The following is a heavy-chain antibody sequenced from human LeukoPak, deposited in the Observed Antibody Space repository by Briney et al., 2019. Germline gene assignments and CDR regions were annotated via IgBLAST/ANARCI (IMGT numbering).Heavy chain of an antibody. Sequence: SGPTLVKPTQTLTLTCALSGFSLSTSGVGVGWIRQPPGKALEWLALIYWDDDKRYSPSLKSRLTITKDTSKNQVVLTMTNMDPVDTATYYCAHSRIRNYDFWSGYYKHYYMDVWGKGTTVTVSS. CDR2: IYWDDDK. D-gene: IGHD3-3*01. J-gene: IGHJ6*03. CDR3: AHSRIRNYDFWSGYYKHYYMDV. V-gene: IGHV2-5*02. CDR1: GFSLSTSGVG.